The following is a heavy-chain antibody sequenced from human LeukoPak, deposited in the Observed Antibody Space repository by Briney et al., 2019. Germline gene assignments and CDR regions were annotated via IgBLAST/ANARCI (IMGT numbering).Heavy chain of an antibody. V-gene: IGHV4-59*01. CDR1: GGSISTYY. J-gene: IGHJ4*02. CDR2: ISYSGST. Sequence: SETLSLTCTVSGGSISTYYWSWIRQPPGKGLEWIGHISYSGSTNYNPSLKSRVTISLDTSKNQFSLRLSSVTAADAAVYYCARDSSWDTSGYYDYWGQGTLVTVSS. D-gene: IGHD3-22*01. CDR3: ARDSSWDTSGYYDY.